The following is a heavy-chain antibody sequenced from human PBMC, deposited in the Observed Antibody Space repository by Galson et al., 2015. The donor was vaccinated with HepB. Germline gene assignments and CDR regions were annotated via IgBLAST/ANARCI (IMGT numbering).Heavy chain of an antibody. V-gene: IGHV4-34*01. CDR2: INHSGST. CDR3: ARGSIAAAGPSFDY. Sequence: ETLSLTCAVYGGSFSGYYWSWIRQPPGKGLEWIGEINHSGSTNYNPSLKSRVTISVDTSKNQFSLKLSSVTAADTAVYYCARGSIAAAGPSFDYWGQGTLVTVSS. CDR1: GGSFSGYY. D-gene: IGHD6-13*01. J-gene: IGHJ4*02.